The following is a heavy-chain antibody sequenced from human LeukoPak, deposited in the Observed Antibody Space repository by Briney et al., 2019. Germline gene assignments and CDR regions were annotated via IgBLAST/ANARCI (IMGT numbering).Heavy chain of an antibody. V-gene: IGHV3-23*01. Sequence: GGSLRLSCAASGFTFSSYDMSWVRQAPGKGLEWVSDISGSGGSTYYADSVKGRFTISRDNSKNTLYLQMNSLRAEDTAVYYCAKREGHIRYFDWLCPSFDYWGEGTLVTVSS. CDR1: GFTFSSYD. J-gene: IGHJ4*02. D-gene: IGHD3-9*01. CDR2: ISGSGGST. CDR3: AKREGHIRYFDWLCPSFDY.